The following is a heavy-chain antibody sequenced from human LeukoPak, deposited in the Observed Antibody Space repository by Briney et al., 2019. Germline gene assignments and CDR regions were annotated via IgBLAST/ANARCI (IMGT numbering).Heavy chain of an antibody. Sequence: GGSLRLSCAASGFTVSSNYMSWVRQAPGKGLEWVSVIYSGGSTYYADSVKGRFTISRDNSKNTLYLQMNSLRAEDTAVYYCAKDQGVYCSTTSCYAFDIWGQGTMVTVSS. V-gene: IGHV3-66*01. CDR2: IYSGGST. CDR1: GFTVSSNY. CDR3: AKDQGVYCSTTSCYAFDI. D-gene: IGHD2-2*01. J-gene: IGHJ3*02.